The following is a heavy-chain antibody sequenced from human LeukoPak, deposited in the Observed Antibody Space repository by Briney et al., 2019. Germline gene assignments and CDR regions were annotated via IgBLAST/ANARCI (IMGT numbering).Heavy chain of an antibody. CDR2: INSGGSGT. CDR3: ARRGASTGGLDY. J-gene: IGHJ4*02. V-gene: IGHV3-74*01. D-gene: IGHD1-1*01. Sequence: GGSLRLSCAASGFTFSSYWMHWVRQAPGKGLVWVSRINSGGSGTTYADSVKGRFTISRDNAKNSLYLQMNSLRAEDTAVYYCARRGASTGGLDYWGQGTLVTVSS. CDR1: GFTFSSYW.